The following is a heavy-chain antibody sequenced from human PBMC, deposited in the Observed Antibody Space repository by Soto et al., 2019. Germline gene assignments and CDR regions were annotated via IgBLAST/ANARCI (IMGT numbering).Heavy chain of an antibody. V-gene: IGHV3-74*01. Sequence: EVQLVESGGGLVQPGGSLRLSCAASGFTYSSYWMHWVRQAPGKGLLWVSRINSDGSSTTYADSVKGRFTISRDNAKDTMYLQMNSLRAEATDIYYCARAEIATRCPCGYLGEGTVFTVSS. CDR2: INSDGSST. CDR1: GFTYSSYW. CDR3: ARAEIATRCPCGY. D-gene: IGHD2-21*01. J-gene: IGHJ4*02.